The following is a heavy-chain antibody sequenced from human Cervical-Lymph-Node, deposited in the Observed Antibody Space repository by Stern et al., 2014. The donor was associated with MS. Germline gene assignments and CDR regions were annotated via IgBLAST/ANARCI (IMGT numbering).Heavy chain of an antibody. D-gene: IGHD6-19*01. Sequence: QVQLQESGPGLVKPSETLSLTCTVSGGSISSYYWSWIRQPPGKGLEWSGYIYYSGSTNYNPSLKSRVTISVDTSKNQFSLKLSSVTAADTAVYYCARVGGQWLSLIDPWGQGTLVTVSS. CDR2: IYYSGST. J-gene: IGHJ5*02. CDR3: ARVGGQWLSLIDP. V-gene: IGHV4-59*01. CDR1: GGSISSYY.